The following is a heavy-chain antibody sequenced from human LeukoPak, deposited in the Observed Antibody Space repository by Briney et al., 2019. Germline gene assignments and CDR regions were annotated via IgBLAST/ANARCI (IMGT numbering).Heavy chain of an antibody. CDR3: ARGYCTSPRCSENRYYFDS. Sequence: PSETLSLTCTVSGGSITSAGYSWGWIRQPAGKGLEWIGRIYSSGSTNSNPSLKSRVTISVDTSKNQFSLKLSSVTAADTAVYYRARGYCTSPRCSENRYYFDSWGQGTLVTVSS. CDR2: IYSSGST. J-gene: IGHJ4*02. V-gene: IGHV4-61*02. D-gene: IGHD2-2*01. CDR1: GGSITSAGYS.